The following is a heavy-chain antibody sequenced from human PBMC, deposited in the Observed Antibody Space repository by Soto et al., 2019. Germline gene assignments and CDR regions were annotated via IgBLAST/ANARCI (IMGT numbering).Heavy chain of an antibody. CDR2: IYSGGST. J-gene: IGHJ4*02. CDR1: GFTVSSNY. V-gene: IGHV3-66*01. D-gene: IGHD3-16*01. Sequence: GGSLRLSCAASGFTVSSNYMSWVRQAPGKGLEWVSVIYSGGSTYYADSVKGRFTISRDNSKNTLYLQMNSLRAEDTAVYYCASDVMITFGGDDYWGQGTLVTVSS. CDR3: ASDVMITFGGDDY.